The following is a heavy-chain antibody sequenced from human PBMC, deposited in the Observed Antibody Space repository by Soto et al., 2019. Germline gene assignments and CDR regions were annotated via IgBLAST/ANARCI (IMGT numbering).Heavy chain of an antibody. V-gene: IGHV3-33*01. J-gene: IGHJ4*02. D-gene: IGHD5-18*01. CDR2: IWHDGGNT. Sequence: QVQLVESGGGLVQPGTSLRLSCAASGFTFRNYGMHWVRQAPGKGLEWVAAIWHDGGNTYYTDSMKGRFTISRDKAKKTQYLQMNTPRAEDTALYYCASDYRSYGYLDYCGQGFVVTVAS. CDR1: GFTFRNYG. CDR3: ASDYRSYGYLDY.